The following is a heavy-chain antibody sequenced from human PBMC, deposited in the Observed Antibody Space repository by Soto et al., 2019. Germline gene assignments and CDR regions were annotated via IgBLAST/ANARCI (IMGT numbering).Heavy chain of an antibody. V-gene: IGHV1-18*01. J-gene: IGHJ5*02. Sequence: ASVKVSCKASGYTFTSYGISWVRQAPGQGLEWMGWISAYNGNTNYAQKLQGRVTMTTDTSTSTAYMELRSLRSDDTAVYYCARDYYDSSGYSIWFDPWGQGTLVTVSS. CDR3: ARDYYDSSGYSIWFDP. CDR1: GYTFTSYG. D-gene: IGHD3-22*01. CDR2: ISAYNGNT.